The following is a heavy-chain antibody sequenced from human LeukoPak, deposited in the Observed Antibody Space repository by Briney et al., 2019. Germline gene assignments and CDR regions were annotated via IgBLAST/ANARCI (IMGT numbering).Heavy chain of an antibody. V-gene: IGHV1-18*01. CDR3: ARAQTIYSSGRPFDY. CDR1: RYTFTSYG. CDR2: IRAYNGNT. D-gene: IGHD6-19*01. Sequence: AGVKDSCKASRYTFTSYGISWVRQAPGQGRDWMGWIRAYNGNTNYAQKLQGRVTMTTDTSTSTAYMELRSLRSDDTAVYFCARAQTIYSSGRPFDYWGQGTLVTVSS. J-gene: IGHJ4*02.